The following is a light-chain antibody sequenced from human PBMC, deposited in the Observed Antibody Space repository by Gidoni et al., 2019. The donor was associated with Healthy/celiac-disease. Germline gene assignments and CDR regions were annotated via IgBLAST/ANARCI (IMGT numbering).Light chain of an antibody. V-gene: IGLV4-69*01. Sequence: QLVLTHSPSASASLAASAKLTCTLSSGHSSYAIAWHQQQPEKGPRYLMKLNSDGSHSKGDGIPDRFSGSSSGAERYLTISSLQSEDEADYYCQTWGTGTPYVFGTGTKVTVL. CDR3: QTWGTGTPYV. CDR1: SGHSSYA. CDR2: LNSDGSH. J-gene: IGLJ1*01.